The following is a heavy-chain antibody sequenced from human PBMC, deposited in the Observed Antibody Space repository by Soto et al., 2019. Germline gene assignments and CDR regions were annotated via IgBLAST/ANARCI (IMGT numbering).Heavy chain of an antibody. J-gene: IGHJ5*02. Sequence: LRLSCAASGFTFRSFTMNWVRQAPGKGLEWVSTIGSNSAYIYYTDALRGRFTISRDNAKNSLHLQMNSLRAEDTAVYYCTRDASRDSSARGWFDPWGPGTLVTVSS. CDR1: GFTFRSFT. CDR2: IGSNSAYI. D-gene: IGHD6-13*01. V-gene: IGHV3-21*01. CDR3: TRDASRDSSARGWFDP.